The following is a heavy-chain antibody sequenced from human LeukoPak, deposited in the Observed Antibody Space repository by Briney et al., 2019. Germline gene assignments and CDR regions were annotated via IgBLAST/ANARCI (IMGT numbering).Heavy chain of an antibody. CDR2: IYYSGSP. Sequence: KPSQTLSLTCTVSGGSISSYYWSWIRHPPGKGREWIGYIYYSGSPNYNPSLKSRVPISVDTSKNQFSRKLSSVTAADTAVYYCARVAAAGTSFDDGGQGTLVTVSS. J-gene: IGHJ4*02. CDR1: GGSISSYY. D-gene: IGHD6-13*01. V-gene: IGHV4-59*01. CDR3: ARVAAAGTSFDD.